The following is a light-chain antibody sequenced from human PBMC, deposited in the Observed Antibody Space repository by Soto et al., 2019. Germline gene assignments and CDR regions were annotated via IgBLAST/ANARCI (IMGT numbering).Light chain of an antibody. J-gene: IGLJ2*01. CDR2: SND. CDR3: ATWDDSLRGVV. Sequence: QSVLTQPPSASGTPGQRVTISCSGSSSNIGSNTVNWYQQLPGTAPKLLIYSNDQRPSGVPDRFSGSKSGTSASLAISGLQSEDEGDYYCATWDDSLRGVVFGGGTKVTAL. V-gene: IGLV1-44*01. CDR1: SSNIGSNT.